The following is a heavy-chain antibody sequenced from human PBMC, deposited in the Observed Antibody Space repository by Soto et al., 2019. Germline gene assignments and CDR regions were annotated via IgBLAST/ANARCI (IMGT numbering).Heavy chain of an antibody. D-gene: IGHD4-17*01. CDR2: ISSSGYT. V-gene: IGHV4-59*08. CDR1: GGSISTNY. Sequence: QVQLQESGPGLVKPSETLSLTCTVSGGSISTNYWSWIRQPPGKGLEWIGYISSSGYTNYNASLKTRITISIDTSKSQSSLKLTAVTAADTAVYYCASIHGARFDPWGQGTLVTVSS. J-gene: IGHJ5*02. CDR3: ASIHGARFDP.